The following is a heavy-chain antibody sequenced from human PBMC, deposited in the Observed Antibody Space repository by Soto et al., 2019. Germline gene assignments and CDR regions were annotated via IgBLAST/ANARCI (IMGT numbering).Heavy chain of an antibody. CDR2: ISSYNDNT. J-gene: IGHJ4*02. Sequence: QVQLVQSGAEVKKPGASVKVSCKASGYTFTSYGISWVRQAPGQGLKWMGWISSYNDNTNYAQKLQGRVTLTMDTSTSTAYMELRSLRADDTAVYYWARGDSLWFGELLRFDYWGQGTLVTVSS. CDR1: GYTFTSYG. D-gene: IGHD3-10*01. CDR3: ARGDSLWFGELLRFDY. V-gene: IGHV1-18*01.